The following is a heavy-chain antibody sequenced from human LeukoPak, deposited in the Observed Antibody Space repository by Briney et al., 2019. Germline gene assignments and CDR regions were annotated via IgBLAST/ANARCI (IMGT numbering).Heavy chain of an antibody. J-gene: IGHJ6*02. CDR2: INHSGST. CDR1: GGSFSGYY. CDR3: ARGRGSGYYYYGMDV. V-gene: IGHV4-34*01. D-gene: IGHD3-22*01. Sequence: PSETLSLTCAIYGGSFSGYYWSWIRQPPGKGLEWIGEINHSGSTNYNPSLKSRVTISVDTSKNQFSLKLSSVTAADTAVYCCARGRGSGYYYYGMDVWAQGTTVTVSS.